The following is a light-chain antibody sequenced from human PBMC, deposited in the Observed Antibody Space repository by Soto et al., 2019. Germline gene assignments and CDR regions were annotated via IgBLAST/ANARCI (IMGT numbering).Light chain of an antibody. V-gene: IGKV3-11*01. CDR1: QSISSSY. Sequence: EIVMTQSPATLSLSQGERATLSCRASQSISSSYLAWYQQKPGQAPRLLIYDASNRATGIPARFSGSGSGTDFTLTISSLEPEDFALYYCQQYNSWPLTFGGGTNVDIK. CDR2: DAS. J-gene: IGKJ4*01. CDR3: QQYNSWPLT.